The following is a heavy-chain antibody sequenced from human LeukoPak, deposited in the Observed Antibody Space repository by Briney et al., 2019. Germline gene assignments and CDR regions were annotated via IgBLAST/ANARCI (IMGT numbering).Heavy chain of an antibody. D-gene: IGHD1-14*01. V-gene: IGHV3-23*01. CDR3: AKGPGAIPFDY. Sequence: AGGSLRLSCAASGFTFSSYAMSWVRQAPGKGLEWVSAISGSGGSTYYADSVKGRFTISRDNSKKMLYLEMNSLRAEDTAVYYCAKGPGAIPFDYWGQGTLVTVSS. CDR1: GFTFSSYA. CDR2: ISGSGGST. J-gene: IGHJ4*02.